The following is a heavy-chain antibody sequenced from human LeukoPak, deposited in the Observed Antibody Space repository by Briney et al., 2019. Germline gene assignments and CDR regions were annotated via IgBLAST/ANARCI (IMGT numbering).Heavy chain of an antibody. CDR2: ISSSSSTI. V-gene: IGHV3-48*01. J-gene: IGHJ6*03. CDR1: GFTFSSYS. D-gene: IGHD2-15*01. CDR3: ARDRDSPIYYYYYMDV. Sequence: GGSLRLSCAASGFTFSSYSMNWVRQAPGKGLVWVSYISSSSSTIYYADSVKGRFTISRDNAKNSLYLQMNSLRAEDTAVYYCARDRDSPIYYYYYMDVWGKGTTVTVSS.